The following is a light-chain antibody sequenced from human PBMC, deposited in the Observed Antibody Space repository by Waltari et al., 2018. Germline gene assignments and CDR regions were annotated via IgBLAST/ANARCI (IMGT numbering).Light chain of an antibody. J-gene: IGKJ2*01. CDR3: QQRSNWPYT. V-gene: IGKV3-11*01. CDR2: DAS. CDR1: QTVRTF. Sequence: IVLTQSPATLSLSPGERATLSCRASQTVRTFLAWYQQKPGQAPRLLIFDASSRATGIPAKFRGSGSGTDFTLTVSNLEPEDFAVYYCQQRSNWPYTFGQGTRVDIK.